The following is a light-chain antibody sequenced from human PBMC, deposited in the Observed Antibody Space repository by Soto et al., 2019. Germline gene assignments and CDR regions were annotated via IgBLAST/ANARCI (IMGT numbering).Light chain of an antibody. CDR2: DVK. Sequence: QSALTQPRSVSGSPGQSVTISCTGTSTDVGGYSYVSWYQQHPGKAPKLMMYDVKTRPSGIPDRFSGSKSGNTASLTISGLQAEDEADYYCFSHAGSYSFVFGSGTKLTVL. V-gene: IGLV2-11*01. CDR3: FSHAGSYSFV. CDR1: STDVGGYSY. J-gene: IGLJ1*01.